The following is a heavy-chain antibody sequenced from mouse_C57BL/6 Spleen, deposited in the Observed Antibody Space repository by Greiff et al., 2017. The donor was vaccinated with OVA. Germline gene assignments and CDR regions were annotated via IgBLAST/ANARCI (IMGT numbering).Heavy chain of an antibody. CDR2: ISSGSSTI. D-gene: IGHD2-4*01. CDR1: GFTFSDYG. V-gene: IGHV5-17*01. Sequence: EVQGVESGGGLVKPGGSLKLSCAASGFTFSDYGMHWVRQAPEKGLEWVAYISSGSSTIYSADKVQGRFTISRDNAKNTLFLQMTSLRSEDTAMYYCARRYYDYDDGYAMDYWGQGTSVTVSS. CDR3: ARRYYDYDDGYAMDY. J-gene: IGHJ4*01.